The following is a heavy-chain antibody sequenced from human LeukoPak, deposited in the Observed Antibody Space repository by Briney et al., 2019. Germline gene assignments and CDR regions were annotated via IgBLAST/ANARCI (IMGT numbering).Heavy chain of an antibody. J-gene: IGHJ4*02. CDR1: GGSISSYY. D-gene: IGHD3-16*01. CDR3: ARVWGPRRGDYFDY. Sequence: SETLSLTCTVSGGSISSYYWSWIRQPPGKGLEWIGYIYYSGSTNYNPSLKSRVTISVDTSKNQFSLKLSSVTAADTAVYYCARVWGPRRGDYFDYWGQGTLVTVSS. CDR2: IYYSGST. V-gene: IGHV4-59*01.